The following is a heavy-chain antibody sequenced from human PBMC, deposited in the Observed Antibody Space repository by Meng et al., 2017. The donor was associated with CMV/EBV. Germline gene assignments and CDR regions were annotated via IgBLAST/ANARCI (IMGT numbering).Heavy chain of an antibody. Sequence: SETLFLTCTVSGGSVSSGSYYWSWIRQPPGKGLEWIGYIYYSGSTYYNPSLKSRVTISVDTSKNQFSLKLSSVTAADTAVYYCARDPGRVYYYYGMDVWGQGTTVTVSS. J-gene: IGHJ6*02. CDR3: ARDPGRVYYYYGMDV. D-gene: IGHD3-10*01. V-gene: IGHV4-61*01. CDR1: GGSVSSGSYY. CDR2: IYYSGST.